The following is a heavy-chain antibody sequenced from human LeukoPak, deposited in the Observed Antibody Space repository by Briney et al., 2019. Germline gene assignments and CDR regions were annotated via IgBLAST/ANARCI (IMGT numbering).Heavy chain of an antibody. D-gene: IGHD1-26*01. CDR2: ISYDVSKT. J-gene: IGHJ6*03. CDR1: GFTFSTYA. V-gene: IGHV3-30*04. CDR3: ARDFSRGSYKGRDYYMDV. Sequence: GGSLRLSCAASGFTFSTYAMHWVRQAPGKGLEWVAVISYDVSKTYYADSVKGRFTISRDNSKNTLYLQMNSLRAEDTAVYYCARDFSRGSYKGRDYYMDVWGKGTTVTVSS.